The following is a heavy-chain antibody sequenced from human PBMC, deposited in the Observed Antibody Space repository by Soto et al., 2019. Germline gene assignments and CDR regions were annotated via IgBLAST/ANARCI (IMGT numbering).Heavy chain of an antibody. CDR3: ARDLADCSSTSCYPAHYYYGMDV. J-gene: IGHJ6*02. CDR2: IIPIFGTA. V-gene: IGHV1-69*13. Sequence: ASVKVSCKASGGTFSSYAISWVRQAPGQGLEWMGGIIPIFGTANYAQKFQGRVTITADESTSTAYMELSSLRSEDTAVYYCARDLADCSSTSCYPAHYYYGMDVWGQGTTVTVSS. CDR1: GGTFSSYA. D-gene: IGHD2-2*01.